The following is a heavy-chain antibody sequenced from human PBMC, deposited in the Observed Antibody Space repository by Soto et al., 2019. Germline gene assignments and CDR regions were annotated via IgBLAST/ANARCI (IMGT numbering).Heavy chain of an antibody. CDR2: FDPEDGET. Sequence: WASVKVSCKVSGYTLTELSMHWVRQAPGKGLEWMGGFDPEDGETIYAQKFQGRVTMTEDTSTDTAYMELSSLRSEDTAVYYCATAELELLNYYFDYWGQGTLVTVSS. D-gene: IGHD1-7*01. V-gene: IGHV1-24*01. J-gene: IGHJ4*02. CDR1: GYTLTELS. CDR3: ATAELELLNYYFDY.